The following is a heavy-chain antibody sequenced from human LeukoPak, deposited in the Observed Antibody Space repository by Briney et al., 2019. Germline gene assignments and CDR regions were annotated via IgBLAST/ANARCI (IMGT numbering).Heavy chain of an antibody. CDR2: ISWDGGST. D-gene: IGHD6-13*01. CDR1: GFTFSSYG. CDR3: AKDMFGSSWGGYMDV. V-gene: IGHV3-43*01. J-gene: IGHJ6*03. Sequence: PGGSLRLSCAASGFTFSSYGMSWVRQAPGEGLEWVSLISWDGGSTYYADSVKGRFTISRDNSKNSLYLQMNSLRTEDTAMYYCAKDMFGSSWGGYMDVWGKGTTVTVSS.